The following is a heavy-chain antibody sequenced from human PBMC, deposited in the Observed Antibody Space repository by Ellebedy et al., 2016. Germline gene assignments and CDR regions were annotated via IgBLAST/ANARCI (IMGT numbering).Heavy chain of an antibody. V-gene: IGHV3-49*03. Sequence: GESLKISXVASGFTFGDYAVNWFRQAPGKGLEWVGFIRSTAYRGTTEYAASVKGRFTISRDDSKSIAYLQMNSLKTEDTALYHCGRSYCSSTSCYRWFFDLWGRGTLVTVSS. D-gene: IGHD2-2*02. CDR3: GRSYCSSTSCYRWFFDL. CDR1: GFTFGDYA. CDR2: IRSTAYRGTT. J-gene: IGHJ2*01.